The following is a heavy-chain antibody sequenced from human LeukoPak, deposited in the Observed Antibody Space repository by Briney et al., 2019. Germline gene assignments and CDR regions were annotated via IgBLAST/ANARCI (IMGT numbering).Heavy chain of an antibody. J-gene: IGHJ4*02. CDR1: GFTFSNYA. CDR2: ISGSGGNT. D-gene: IGHD3-10*01. CDR3: AKAWARITLVRGAFFDY. V-gene: IGHV3-23*01. Sequence: GGSLRLSCAASGFTFSNYAMSWVRPAPGKGREGVSAISGSGGNTYYVDSVKGRFTISRDNPKNTQYLQMNSLRAEDRAVYYCAKAWARITLVRGAFFDYWGQGTLVTVSS.